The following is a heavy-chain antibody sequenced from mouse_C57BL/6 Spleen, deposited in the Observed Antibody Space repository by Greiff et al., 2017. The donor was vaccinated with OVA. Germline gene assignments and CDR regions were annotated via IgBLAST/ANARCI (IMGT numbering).Heavy chain of an antibody. CDR1: GYTFTDYN. CDR3: ARRGFTTARYFDV. Sequence: EVQLQQSGPELVKPGASVKIPCKASGYTFTDYNMDWVKQSHGKSLEWIGDINPNNGGTIYNQKFKGKATLTVDKSSSTAYMELRSLTSEDTAVYYCARRGFTTARYFDVWGTGTTVTVSS. D-gene: IGHD1-2*01. CDR2: INPNNGGT. J-gene: IGHJ1*03. V-gene: IGHV1-18*01.